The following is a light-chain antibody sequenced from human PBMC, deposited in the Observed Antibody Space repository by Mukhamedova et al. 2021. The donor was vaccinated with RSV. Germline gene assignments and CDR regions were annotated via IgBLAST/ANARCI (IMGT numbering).Light chain of an antibody. CDR2: DNN. Sequence: SCSGSSSNIGNNYVSWYQQLPGTAPKLLIYDNNKRPSGIPDRFSGSKSGTSATLGITGLQTGDEADYYCGTWDSSLSAYVFGTGT. V-gene: IGLV1-51*01. CDR3: GTWDSSLSAYV. CDR1: SSNIGNNY. J-gene: IGLJ1*01.